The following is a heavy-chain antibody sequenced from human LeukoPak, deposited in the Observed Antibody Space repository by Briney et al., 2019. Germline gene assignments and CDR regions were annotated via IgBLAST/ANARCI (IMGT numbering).Heavy chain of an antibody. CDR3: VREAGYCSSIGFSYTKWFDP. CDR1: GFTFSDHA. Sequence: GGSLRLSCAASGFTFSDHAMGWVRQAPGKGLEWVSSISNSGDNTYYPDSLRGRFTISRDNSKNTLWLQMDSLRAEDTALYYCVREAGYCSSIGFSYTKWFDPWGQGTLVTVSS. V-gene: IGHV3-23*01. CDR2: ISNSGDNT. D-gene: IGHD2-2*01. J-gene: IGHJ5*02.